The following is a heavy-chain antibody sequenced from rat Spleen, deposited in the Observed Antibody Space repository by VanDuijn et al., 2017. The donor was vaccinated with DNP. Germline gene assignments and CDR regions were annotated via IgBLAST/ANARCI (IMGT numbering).Heavy chain of an antibody. V-gene: IGHV5-22*01. CDR3: ARRGPLFDY. D-gene: IGHD3-8*01. Sequence: EVQLVESGGGLVQPGRSLKLSCAVSGFTFSDYYMAWVRQAPKKGLEWVASISYEGSSTYYGDSVKGRFTISRDNAKSTLYLQMNSLRSEDTATYYCARRGPLFDYWGQGVMVTVSS. CDR2: ISYEGSST. J-gene: IGHJ2*01. CDR1: GFTFSDYY.